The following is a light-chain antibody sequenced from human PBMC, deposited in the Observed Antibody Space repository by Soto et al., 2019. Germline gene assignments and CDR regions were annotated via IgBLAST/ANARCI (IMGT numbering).Light chain of an antibody. CDR1: QNVHNH. CDR2: DAF. CDR3: QQYSLWPLT. J-gene: IGKJ4*01. V-gene: IGKV3-11*01. Sequence: EMLLTQSPATLSLSPGERATLSCRASQNVHNHLAWYPQRPGQAPRLLIYDAFIRATVVPARFSGSWSGTDFTLTISSLESEDFAVYYCQQYSLWPLTFGGGTKVDIK.